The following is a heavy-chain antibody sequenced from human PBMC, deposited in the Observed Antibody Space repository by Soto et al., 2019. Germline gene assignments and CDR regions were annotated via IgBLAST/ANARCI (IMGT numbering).Heavy chain of an antibody. D-gene: IGHD5-18*01. J-gene: IGHJ4*02. CDR1: GGSFSGYY. CDR2: SNHVGST. V-gene: IGHV4-34*01. CDR3: ARVLIAGVTTD. Sequence: QVQLKQCGAELLKPSETLSLTCAVYGGSFSGYYWSWIRQPPGKGLEWIGESNHVGSTNYNPSLKSRVTMSVDPSKNQFSLRLTSVTAADTAVYYCARVLIAGVTTDWGQGTLVIVSS.